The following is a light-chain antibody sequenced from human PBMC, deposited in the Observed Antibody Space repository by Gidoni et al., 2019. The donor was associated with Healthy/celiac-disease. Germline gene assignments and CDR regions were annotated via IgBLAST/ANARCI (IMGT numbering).Light chain of an antibody. CDR1: QSISSY. V-gene: IGKV1-39*01. CDR2: AAS. CDR3: QQSYSTPLT. Sequence: DIQMTQSPSSLSASVGDRVTITCRASQSISSYGNWYQQKPGKAPKLLIHAASRLQSGVPSRVSGSGSGTDFTLTISSLQPEDFATYYCQQSYSTPLTFXGXTKVXIK. J-gene: IGKJ4*01.